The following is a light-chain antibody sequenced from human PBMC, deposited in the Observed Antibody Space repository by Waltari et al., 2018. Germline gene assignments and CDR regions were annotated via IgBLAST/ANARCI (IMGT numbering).Light chain of an antibody. V-gene: IGKV3-15*01. CDR2: GAS. Sequence: EIVMTQSPATLSVSPGERATLSCRASQSVGSKLAWYQQKPGKGPRLLNYGASTRATGIAARFSGSGSGTEFTLTISSLQSEDFAVYYCQQYNNWPRTFGQGTKLEIK. CDR3: QQYNNWPRT. J-gene: IGKJ2*01. CDR1: QSVGSK.